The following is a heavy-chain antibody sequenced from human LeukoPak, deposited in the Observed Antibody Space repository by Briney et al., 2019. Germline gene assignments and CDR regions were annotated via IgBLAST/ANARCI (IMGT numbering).Heavy chain of an antibody. CDR1: GFTFDDYA. Sequence: PGGSLRLSCAASGFTFDDYAMHWVRQAPGKGLEWVSYISGSGSTIHYADSVRGRFTISRDNAKNSLYLQMNNLRAEDTAVYYCARTRYIYGWCYFDFWGQGTLVTVSS. J-gene: IGHJ4*02. CDR3: ARTRYIYGWCYFDF. CDR2: ISGSGSTI. D-gene: IGHD5-18*01. V-gene: IGHV3-11*01.